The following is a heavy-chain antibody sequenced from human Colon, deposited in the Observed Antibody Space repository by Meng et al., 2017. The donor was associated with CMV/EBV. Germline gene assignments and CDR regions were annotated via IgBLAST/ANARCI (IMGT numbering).Heavy chain of an antibody. CDR2: INPNTGVT. CDR1: GYTFTDYY. V-gene: IGHV1-2*02. J-gene: IGHJ6*02. D-gene: IGHD6-13*01. Sequence: ASVQVSCKSSGYTFTDYYIQWVRQPPGQGLEWVGWINPNTGVTSYAQKFQGRVTMTRDTSISTAYMELSRLRSDDTAVYYCARARRGGIAFLSGRGGMDVWGQGTTVTVSS. CDR3: ARARRGGIAFLSGRGGMDV.